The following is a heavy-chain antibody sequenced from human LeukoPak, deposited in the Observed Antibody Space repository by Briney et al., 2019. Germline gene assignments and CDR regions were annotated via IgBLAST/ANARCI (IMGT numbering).Heavy chain of an antibody. D-gene: IGHD6-13*01. CDR1: GFTFSSYG. V-gene: IGHV3-30*18. CDR3: AKDALNSSSWPKRGDY. J-gene: IGHJ4*02. CDR2: ISYDGSNK. Sequence: GRSLRLSCAASGFTFSSYGMHWVRQAPGKGLEWVAVISYDGSNKYYADSVKGRFTISRDNSKNTLYLQMNSLRAEDTAVYYCAKDALNSSSWPKRGDYWGQGTLVTVSS.